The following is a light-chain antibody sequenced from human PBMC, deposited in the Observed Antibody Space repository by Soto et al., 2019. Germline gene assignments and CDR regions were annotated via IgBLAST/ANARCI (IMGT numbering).Light chain of an antibody. CDR2: GAS. Sequence: IALTPSPPSLSVSPGEGVTLSCSASQSISSSYLAWYQQKPGRAPRFIIYGASSRATGIPDRFSGSGSGTDFTLTISRLEPEDFAVYYCQQYGSSPLTFGGGTKVDIK. V-gene: IGKV3-20*01. CDR3: QQYGSSPLT. CDR1: QSISSSY. J-gene: IGKJ4*01.